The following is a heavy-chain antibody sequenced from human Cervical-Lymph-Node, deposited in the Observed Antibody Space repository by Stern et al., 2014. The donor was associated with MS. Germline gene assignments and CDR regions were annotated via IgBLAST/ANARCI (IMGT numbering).Heavy chain of an antibody. J-gene: IGHJ4*02. CDR2: INGDASTT. CDR1: GFTFSRYW. Sequence: EDQLVESGGALVQPGGSLRLSCAASGFTFSRYWMHWVRQAPGKGLVWVSRINGDASTTYYADAVKGRFTISRDNAKNRLYLQMNSLRAEDTAVYYCARNPNLGDSGGTYWGQGTLVTVSS. V-gene: IGHV3-74*02. CDR3: ARNPNLGDSGGTY. D-gene: IGHD4-17*01.